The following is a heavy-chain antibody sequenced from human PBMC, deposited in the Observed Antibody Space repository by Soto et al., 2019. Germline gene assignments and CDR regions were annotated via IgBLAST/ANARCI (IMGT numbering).Heavy chain of an antibody. D-gene: IGHD3-22*01. CDR1: GGSISSGGYY. CDR3: ARSTYYYDSSGPQDGAFDI. J-gene: IGHJ3*02. V-gene: IGHV4-31*03. Sequence: SETLSLTCTVSGGSISSGGYYWSWIRQHPGKGLEWIGYIYYSGSTYYNPSLKSRVTISVDTSKNQFSLKLSSVTAADTAVYYCARSTYYYDSSGPQDGAFDIWGQGTMVTVS. CDR2: IYYSGST.